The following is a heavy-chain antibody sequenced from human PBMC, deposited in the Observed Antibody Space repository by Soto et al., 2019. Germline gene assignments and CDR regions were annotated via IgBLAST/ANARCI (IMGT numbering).Heavy chain of an antibody. CDR3: ARVPVVVAATPSQDYYYGMDV. CDR2: IGTAGDT. CDR1: GFTFSSYD. D-gene: IGHD2-15*01. J-gene: IGHJ6*02. Sequence: EVQLVESGGGLVQPGGSLRLSCAASGFTFSSYDMHWVHQATGKGLEWVSAIGTAGDTYYPGSVKGRFTISRENAKNSLYLQMNSLRAEDTAVYYCARVPVVVAATPSQDYYYGMDVWGQGTTVTVSS. V-gene: IGHV3-13*01.